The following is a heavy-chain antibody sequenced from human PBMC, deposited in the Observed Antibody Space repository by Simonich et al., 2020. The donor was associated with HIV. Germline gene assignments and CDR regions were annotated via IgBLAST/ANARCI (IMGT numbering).Heavy chain of an antibody. CDR2: INAGKGNT. Sequence: HVQLLQSGAEVTKPGSSVKVSCKSSGYTFTSYGIHWVRQAPGQRLEWMGWINAGKGNTEYSERFQGRVTIARNTSASTVYMELSNLKSEDTAVYYCAREGDFLENAFDFWGQGTVVTVSS. J-gene: IGHJ3*01. CDR3: AREGDFLENAFDF. CDR1: GYTFTSYG. D-gene: IGHD3-3*01. V-gene: IGHV1-3*01.